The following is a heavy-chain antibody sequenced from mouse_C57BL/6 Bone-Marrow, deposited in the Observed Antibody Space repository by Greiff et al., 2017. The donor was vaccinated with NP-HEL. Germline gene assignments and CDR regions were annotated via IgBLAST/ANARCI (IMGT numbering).Heavy chain of an antibody. CDR3: GRNGRATWFAY. Sequence: VQLQQSGPGLVQPSQSLSITCTASGFSLTSYGVHWVRQSPGKGLEWLGVIWSGGGTDYNAAFISSLSSSKDNSKSQVFFMKNSLQADDTAIDYCGRNGRATWFAYWGQGTLVTVSA. J-gene: IGHJ3*01. CDR1: GFSLTSYG. CDR2: IWSGGGT. D-gene: IGHD3-1*01. V-gene: IGHV2-2*01.